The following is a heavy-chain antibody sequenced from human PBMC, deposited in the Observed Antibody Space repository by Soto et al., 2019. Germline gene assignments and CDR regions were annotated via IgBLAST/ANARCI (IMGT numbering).Heavy chain of an antibody. CDR1: GFTVGANY. D-gene: IGHD1-20*01. J-gene: IGHJ6*02. V-gene: IGHV3-53*01. Sequence: GGSLRLSCAASGFTVGANYLNWVRQAPGKGLEWVSVIYTGGITYYADSVRGRFIISRDNSKNTLYLQMNSLRVEDTAVYYCARGKITANYYYYGMDVWGQGTTVTVSS. CDR3: ARGKITANYYYYGMDV. CDR2: IYTGGIT.